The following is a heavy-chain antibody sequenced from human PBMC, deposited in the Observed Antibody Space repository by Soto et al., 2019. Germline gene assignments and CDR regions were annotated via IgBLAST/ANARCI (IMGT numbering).Heavy chain of an antibody. V-gene: IGHV3-48*01. Sequence: EVQLVESGGGLVQPGGSLRLSCAASGFTFSSYSMNWVRQAPGKGLEWVSYISSSSSTIYYADSVKGRFTISRDNAKNSLYLQMNSLRAEDTVVYYCAGTEDDYGDYVYDDYWGQGTLVTVSS. J-gene: IGHJ4*02. CDR3: AGTEDDYGDYVYDDY. CDR2: ISSSSSTI. D-gene: IGHD4-17*01. CDR1: GFTFSSYS.